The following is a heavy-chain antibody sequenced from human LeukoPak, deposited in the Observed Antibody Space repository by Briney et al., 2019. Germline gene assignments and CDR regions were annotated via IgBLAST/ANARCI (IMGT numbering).Heavy chain of an antibody. CDR1: GFTFSSYE. CDR2: ITTTDTTK. CDR3: ARGGFVFDI. Sequence: PGGSLRLSCAASGFTFSSYEMNWGRQGPGKGLEWISYITTTDTTKYYTDSVKGRFTISRDNAKNSLYLQMHSLRAEDTAVYYCARGGFVFDIWGQGTVVTVSS. V-gene: IGHV3-48*03. D-gene: IGHD3-10*01. J-gene: IGHJ3*02.